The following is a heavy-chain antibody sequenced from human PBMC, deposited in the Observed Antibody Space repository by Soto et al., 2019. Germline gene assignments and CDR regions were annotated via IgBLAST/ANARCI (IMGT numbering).Heavy chain of an antibody. CDR3: ARIPVDTSMIYRLDP. CDR1: GGSVSSGDYY. CDR2: MYYSGNT. V-gene: IGHV4-61*08. D-gene: IGHD5-18*01. Sequence: PSETLSLTCTVSGGSVSSGDYYWSWIRQPPGKGLEWIGYMYYSGNTNYNPSLKSRVIISVDTSKNLFSLKLTSVTAADTAVYYCARIPVDTSMIYRLDPWGQGTLVTVSS. J-gene: IGHJ5*02.